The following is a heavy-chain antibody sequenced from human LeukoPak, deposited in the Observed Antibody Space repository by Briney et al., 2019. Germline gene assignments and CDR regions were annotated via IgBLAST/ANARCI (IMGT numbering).Heavy chain of an antibody. J-gene: IGHJ4*02. Sequence: PGGSLRLSRAASGFTFSSYSMNWVRQAPGKGLEWVSSISSSSSYIYYADSVKGRFTISRDNAKNSLYLQMNSLRAEDTAVYYCARDSPKPIRDVDIVAITNTEFDYWGQGTLVTVSS. D-gene: IGHD5-12*01. CDR1: GFTFSSYS. CDR3: ARDSPKPIRDVDIVAITNTEFDY. CDR2: ISSSSSYI. V-gene: IGHV3-21*01.